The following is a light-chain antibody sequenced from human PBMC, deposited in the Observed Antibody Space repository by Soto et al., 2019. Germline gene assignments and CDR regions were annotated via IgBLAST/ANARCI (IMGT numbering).Light chain of an antibody. V-gene: IGKV3-20*01. CDR1: QRSSNNF. J-gene: IGKJ1*01. CDR3: QQYRRSTPSLT. CDR2: GAS. Sequence: ETAFKKSPGTLSLSPRERATLFCRARQRSSNNFLAWYQQIPGQAPSLLIFGASSRATGIPDRFSGSGSGTEFTLTSDRLEHEDFAVYYCQQYRRSTPSLTFGQVTKVEI.